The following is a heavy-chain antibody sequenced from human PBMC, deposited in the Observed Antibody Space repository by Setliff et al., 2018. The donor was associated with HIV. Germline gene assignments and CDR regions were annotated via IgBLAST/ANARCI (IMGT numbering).Heavy chain of an antibody. V-gene: IGHV4-39*01. J-gene: IGHJ4*02. Sequence: SETLSLTCTVSGDSLSSSGPGYYWGWVRQPPGGGLEWIGSVYYSGSTHYNPSLRSRVSISVDASKNQVSLRLTSVTAADTAVYFCARTQPDTIFGVVIFDHWGQGKMVTVSS. D-gene: IGHD3-3*01. CDR2: VYYSGST. CDR1: GDSLSSSGPGYY. CDR3: ARTQPDTIFGVVIFDH.